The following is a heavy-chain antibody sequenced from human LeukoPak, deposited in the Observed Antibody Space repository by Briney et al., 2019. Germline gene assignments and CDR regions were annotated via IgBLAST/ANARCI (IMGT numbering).Heavy chain of an antibody. CDR3: SRDRGRIPALAH. Sequence: GASVKVSCKASGYTFTGYYMHWVRQAPGQGLEWLRWINPNSGGTNYAQKLQGRVTMTSDTSISTAYMELSRLRSDYTAVYYCSRDRGRIPALAHWGEGTVVPVFS. V-gene: IGHV1-2*02. J-gene: IGHJ1*01. D-gene: IGHD2-2*01. CDR2: INPNSGGT. CDR1: GYTFTGYY.